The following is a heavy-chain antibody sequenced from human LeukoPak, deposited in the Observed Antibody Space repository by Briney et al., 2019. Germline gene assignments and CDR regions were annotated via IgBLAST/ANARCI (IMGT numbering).Heavy chain of an antibody. CDR1: GGSFSGYY. V-gene: IGHV4-34*01. D-gene: IGHD3-10*01. CDR2: INHSGST. J-gene: IGHJ5*02. CDR3: ARVARIYYGSGSYSNNWFDP. Sequence: SETLSLTCAVYGGSFSGYYWSWIRQPPGKGLEWIGEINHSGSTNYNPSPKSRVTISVDTSKNQFSLKLSSVTAADTAVYYCARVARIYYGSGSYSNNWFDPWGQGTLVTVSS.